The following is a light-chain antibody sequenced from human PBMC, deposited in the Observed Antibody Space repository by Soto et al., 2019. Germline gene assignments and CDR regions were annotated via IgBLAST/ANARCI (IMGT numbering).Light chain of an antibody. CDR3: AAWDDSLNGVL. J-gene: IGLJ2*01. CDR2: SNN. CDR1: SSNIGSNT. Sequence: QSVLIQPPSASGTPGQRVTISCSGSSSNIGSNTVNWYQQLPGTAPKLFIYSNNQRPSGVPDRFSGSKSDTSASLAISGLQSEDEADYYCAAWDDSLNGVLIGGGTKPTVL. V-gene: IGLV1-44*01.